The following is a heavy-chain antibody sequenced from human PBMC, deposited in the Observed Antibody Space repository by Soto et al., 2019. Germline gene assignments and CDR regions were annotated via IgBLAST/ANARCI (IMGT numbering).Heavy chain of an antibody. CDR1: GDSINSDNYY. V-gene: IGHV4-39*01. D-gene: IGHD3-22*01. Sequence: SETLSLTCSVSGDSINSDNYYWGWIRQPPGKGLEWIGSIYYRGNTYYNPSLKTRVTISLDKSKSQFSLKLNSVTAADSAVYFCASFLTLTTYYYDSSGYRFDYWGQGTLVTVSS. CDR3: ASFLTLTTYYYDSSGYRFDY. J-gene: IGHJ4*02. CDR2: IYYRGNT.